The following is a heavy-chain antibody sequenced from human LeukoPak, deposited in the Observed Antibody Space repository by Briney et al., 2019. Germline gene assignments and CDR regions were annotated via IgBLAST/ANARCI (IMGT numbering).Heavy chain of an antibody. J-gene: IGHJ4*02. Sequence: GGSLSLSCAASGFTFSSYAMHWVRQAPGKGREWVAVISYDGSNKYYADSVKGRFTISRDNSKNTLYLQMNSLRAEDTAVYYCARDLYGDYREEGGIYWGQGTLVTVSS. D-gene: IGHD4-17*01. CDR2: ISYDGSNK. CDR1: GFTFSSYA. CDR3: ARDLYGDYREEGGIY. V-gene: IGHV3-30-3*01.